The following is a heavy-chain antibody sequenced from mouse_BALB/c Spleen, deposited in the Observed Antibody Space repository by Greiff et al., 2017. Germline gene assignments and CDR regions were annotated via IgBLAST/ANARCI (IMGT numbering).Heavy chain of an antibody. CDR2: IYPGNGAT. CDR1: GYTFTSYN. V-gene: IGHV1-12*01. D-gene: IGHD2-13*01. J-gene: IGHJ4*01. CDR3: ARNGDYGYYAMDD. Sequence: QVQLKQPGAELVKPGASVKMSCKASGYTFTSYNMHWVKQTPGQGLEWIGAIYPGNGATSYNQKFKGKATLTADKSSSTSYMQLSSLTSEDSAVYYCARNGDYGYYAMDDWGEGTSVTVSS.